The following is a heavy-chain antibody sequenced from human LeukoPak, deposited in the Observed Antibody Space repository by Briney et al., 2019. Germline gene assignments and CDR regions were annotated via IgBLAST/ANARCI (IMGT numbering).Heavy chain of an antibody. CDR1: GYTFTNYG. J-gene: IGHJ6*02. D-gene: IGHD5-18*01. V-gene: IGHV1-18*01. CDR2: ISAYNGKT. Sequence: GASVKVSCKASGYTFTNYGITWVRQAPGQGLECMGWISAYNGKTKYTQKFQDRVTMTTDASTTTAYMELRSLRFDDTAVYYCARAEDPAMVNVGDYYYYAMDIWGQGTTVTVSS. CDR3: ARAEDPAMVNVGDYYYYAMDI.